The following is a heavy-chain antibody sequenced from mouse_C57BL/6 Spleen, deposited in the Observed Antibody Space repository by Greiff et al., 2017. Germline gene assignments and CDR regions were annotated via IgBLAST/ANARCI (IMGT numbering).Heavy chain of an antibody. CDR3: GRERDAIDY. CDR2: ISNGGGST. J-gene: IGHJ4*01. CDR1: GFTFSDYY. V-gene: IGHV5-12*01. Sequence: EVKLMESGGGLVQPGGSLKLSCAASGFTFSDYYMYWVRQTPEKRLEWVAYISNGGGSTYYPDTVKGRFTISRDNARNTLYLQMSRLNSEDTAMYYCGRERDAIDYWGQGTSVTVSS.